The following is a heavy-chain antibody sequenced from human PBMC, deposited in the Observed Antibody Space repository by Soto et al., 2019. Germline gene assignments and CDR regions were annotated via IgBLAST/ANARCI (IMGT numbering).Heavy chain of an antibody. D-gene: IGHD2-15*01. J-gene: IGHJ6*02. CDR3: AREYVVVVAATPYYYYGMDV. CDR1: GFTFSSYS. CDR2: ISSSSSYI. V-gene: IGHV3-21*01. Sequence: PGGSLRLSCAASGFTFSSYSMNWVRQAPGKWLEWVSSISSSSSYIYYADSVKGRFTISRDDAKNSLYLQMNSLRAEDTAVYYCAREYVVVVAATPYYYYGMDVWGQGXTVTVYS.